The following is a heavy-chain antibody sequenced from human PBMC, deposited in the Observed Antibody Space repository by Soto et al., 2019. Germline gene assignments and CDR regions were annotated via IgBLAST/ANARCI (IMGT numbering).Heavy chain of an antibody. J-gene: IGHJ3*02. Sequence: EVQLLESGGGLVQPGGSLRLSCAASGFTFSSYAMSCVRQAPGKGLEWVSAFSGSGGSTYYADSVKGRFTISRDNSKNTLYLQMNSLRAEDTAVYYCAKNRPSSSLYQGAFDIWGQGTMVTVSS. D-gene: IGHD6-13*01. V-gene: IGHV3-23*01. CDR3: AKNRPSSSLYQGAFDI. CDR1: GFTFSSYA. CDR2: FSGSGGST.